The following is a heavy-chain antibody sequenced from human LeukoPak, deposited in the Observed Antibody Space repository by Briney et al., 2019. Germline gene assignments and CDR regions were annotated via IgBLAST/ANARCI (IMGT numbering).Heavy chain of an antibody. D-gene: IGHD5-24*01. V-gene: IGHV3-7*04. CDR3: TRVGYIDEGIDY. CDR1: GFSFSSYW. CDR2: IKQDGSKK. J-gene: IGHJ4*02. Sequence: GGSLRLSCEASGFSFSSYWMTWVRQAPGKGLEWVANIKQDGSKKSYVDSVKGRFTISRDNAKNSLYLQMNSLRAEDTAIYYCTRVGYIDEGIDYWGQGTLVTVSS.